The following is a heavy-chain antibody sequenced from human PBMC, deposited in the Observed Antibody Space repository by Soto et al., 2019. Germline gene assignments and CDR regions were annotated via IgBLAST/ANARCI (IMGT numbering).Heavy chain of an antibody. CDR2: ISVSGGST. CDR3: ARLSYDSSGHNNFEY. Sequence: PGGSLRLSCAASGFTFSSYAMPWVRQAPGKGLEWGSAISVSGGSTDYVDSVKGRFTISRDNSKNTLCLQMNSLSAEDTAVYYCARLSYDSSGHNNFEYWGQGTLVT. CDR1: GFTFSSYA. D-gene: IGHD3-22*01. J-gene: IGHJ4*02. V-gene: IGHV3-23*01.